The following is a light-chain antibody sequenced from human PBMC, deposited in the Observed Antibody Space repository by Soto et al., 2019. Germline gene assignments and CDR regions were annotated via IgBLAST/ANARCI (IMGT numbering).Light chain of an antibody. CDR1: SSDVAVYKY. Sequence: QSALTQPASVSGSPGQSITISCTGTSSDVAVYKYVSWYQQYPGKAPKLMIYDVSNRPSGVSNRFSGSKSGNTASLTISGLHAEDEADYYCSSYTSSSTLVVFGGGTQLTVL. V-gene: IGLV2-14*01. J-gene: IGLJ2*01. CDR3: SSYTSSSTLVV. CDR2: DVS.